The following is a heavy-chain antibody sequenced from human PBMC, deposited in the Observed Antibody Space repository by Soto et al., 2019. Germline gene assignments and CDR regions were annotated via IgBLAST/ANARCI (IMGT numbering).Heavy chain of an antibody. Sequence: PGGSLRLSFAASGLTFSGFAIPGFRQAPGKGLGWVAVIWYDGSKKYYENSVKGQFTTSRDISKNTLYLQMSSLRAEDTAVYYCARDPGYSSGWYGGPFDYWGQGTLVTVSS. CDR2: IWYDGSKK. CDR3: ARDPGYSSGWYGGPFDY. D-gene: IGHD6-19*01. J-gene: IGHJ4*02. CDR1: GLTFSGFA. V-gene: IGHV3-33*01.